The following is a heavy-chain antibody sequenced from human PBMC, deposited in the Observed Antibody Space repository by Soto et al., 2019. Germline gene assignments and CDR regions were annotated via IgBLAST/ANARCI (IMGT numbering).Heavy chain of an antibody. Sequence: EVQLVESGGGLVKPGGSLRLSCAASGFTFSSYSMNWVRQAPGKGLEWVSSISSSSSTIYYADSVKGRFTISRDNAKNSLYLQMNSLRAEDTAVYYCAKMTSGYYFDYWGQGTLVTVSS. CDR3: AKMTSGYYFDY. CDR1: GFTFSSYS. D-gene: IGHD3-10*01. V-gene: IGHV3-21*01. J-gene: IGHJ4*02. CDR2: ISSSSSTI.